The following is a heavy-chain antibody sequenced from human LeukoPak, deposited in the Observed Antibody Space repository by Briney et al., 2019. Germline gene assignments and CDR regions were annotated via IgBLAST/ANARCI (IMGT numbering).Heavy chain of an antibody. J-gene: IGHJ4*02. CDR1: GVTFSSYA. CDR2: ISSTGGTT. Sequence: GGSLRLSCAASGVTFSSYAMSWVRQAPGKGLEWVSLISSTGGTTYYADSVKGRFTISRHNSENTLYLQMKSLTAEDTAVYYCSTSRPLQGFDSWGQGTLVTVSS. D-gene: IGHD4-11*01. CDR3: STSRPLQGFDS. V-gene: IGHV3-23*01.